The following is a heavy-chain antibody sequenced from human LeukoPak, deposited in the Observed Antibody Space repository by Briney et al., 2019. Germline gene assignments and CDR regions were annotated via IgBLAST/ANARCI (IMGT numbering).Heavy chain of an antibody. J-gene: IGHJ5*02. CDR3: ARGGIAARPEWFDP. CDR1: GGSISSYY. D-gene: IGHD6-6*01. Sequence: SETLSLTCTVSGGSISSYYWSWIRQPAGKGLEWIGRIYTSGSTNYNPSLKSRVTISVDKSKNQFSLKLSSVAAADTAVYYCARGGIAARPEWFDPWGQGTLVTVSS. V-gene: IGHV4-4*07. CDR2: IYTSGST.